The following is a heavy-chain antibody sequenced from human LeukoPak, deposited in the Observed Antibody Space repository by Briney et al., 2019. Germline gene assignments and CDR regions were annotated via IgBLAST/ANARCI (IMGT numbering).Heavy chain of an antibody. V-gene: IGHV3-43*02. Sequence: GGSLRLSCAASGFTFGDYPMHWLRQTPGQGLEWVSLISPDGGRSFQAGSVRGRFTISRDNSKNSLYLQMNSLRSEDTALYYCAKDMGGSGRDWASNWFDPWGQGTLVTVSS. CDR2: ISPDGGRS. J-gene: IGHJ5*02. CDR3: AKDMGGSGRDWASNWFDP. D-gene: IGHD1-26*01. CDR1: GFTFGDYP.